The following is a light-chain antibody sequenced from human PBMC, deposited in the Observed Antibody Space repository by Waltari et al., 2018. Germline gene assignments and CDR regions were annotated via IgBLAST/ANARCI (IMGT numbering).Light chain of an antibody. Sequence: DIFLTQSPESLALSLGERAAINCRSSRYLSSLAWSQQKPGHPPKLPMYGASTRQSGVPDRCSGSGSGRDFTLTISSLQPEDVAVYYCQEDYDAPPITFGQGTRLEIK. CDR1: RYLSSL. V-gene: IGKV4-1*01. CDR3: QEDYDAPPIT. CDR2: GAS. J-gene: IGKJ5*01.